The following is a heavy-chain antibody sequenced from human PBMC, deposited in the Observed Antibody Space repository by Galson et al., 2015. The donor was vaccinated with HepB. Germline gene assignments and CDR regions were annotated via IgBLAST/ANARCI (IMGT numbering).Heavy chain of an antibody. V-gene: IGHV1-46*03. CDR1: GYTFTSYY. CDR3: ARDGQEYYYGLGTPGRGYYYYGMDV. J-gene: IGHJ6*02. CDR2: INPSGGST. Sequence: SVKVSCKASGYTFTSYYMHWVRQAPGQGLEWMGIINPSGGSTSYAQKFQGRVTMTRDTSTSTVYMELSSLRSEDTAVYYCARDGQEYYYGLGTPGRGYYYYGMDVWGQGTTVTVSS. D-gene: IGHD3-10*01.